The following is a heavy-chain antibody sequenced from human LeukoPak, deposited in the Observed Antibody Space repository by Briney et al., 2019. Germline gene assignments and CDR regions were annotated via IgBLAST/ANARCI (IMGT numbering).Heavy chain of an antibody. V-gene: IGHV1-46*01. J-gene: IGHJ4*02. D-gene: IGHD5-24*01. CDR3: ARDEMDSLDY. CDR1: GYTFTGYY. Sequence: GASVKVSCKASGYTFTGYYLHWVRQAPGQGLEWMGIINPSGGNTNYAQKFQDRVTMTRDTSTSTVYMQLSSLRSEDTAVYYCARDEMDSLDYWGQGTLVTVPS. CDR2: INPSGGNT.